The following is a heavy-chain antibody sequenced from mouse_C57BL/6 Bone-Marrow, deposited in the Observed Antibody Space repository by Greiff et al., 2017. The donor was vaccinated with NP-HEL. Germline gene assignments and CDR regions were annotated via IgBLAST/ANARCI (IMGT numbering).Heavy chain of an antibody. CDR1: GYTFTSYG. CDR2: IYPRSGNT. J-gene: IGHJ4*01. Sequence: VKLMESGAELARPGASVKLSCKASGYTFTSYGISWVKQRTGQGLEWIGEIYPRSGNTYYNEKFKGKATLTADKSSSTAYMELRSLTSEDSAVYFCARSPYSNHYYAMDYWGQGTSVTVSS. V-gene: IGHV1-81*01. D-gene: IGHD2-5*01. CDR3: ARSPYSNHYYAMDY.